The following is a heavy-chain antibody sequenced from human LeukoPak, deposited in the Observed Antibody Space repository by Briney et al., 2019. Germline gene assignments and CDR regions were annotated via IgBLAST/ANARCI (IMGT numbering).Heavy chain of an antibody. Sequence: PGGSLRLSCAASGFTVSSNYMSWVRQAPGKGLEWVSVIYSGSNRYYADSVKGRFTISRDNSKNTLYLQMNSLRAEDTAVYYCAKVLSSSWGYFDYWGQGTLVTVSS. J-gene: IGHJ4*02. CDR3: AKVLSSSWGYFDY. D-gene: IGHD6-13*01. V-gene: IGHV3-53*05. CDR2: IYSGSNR. CDR1: GFTVSSNY.